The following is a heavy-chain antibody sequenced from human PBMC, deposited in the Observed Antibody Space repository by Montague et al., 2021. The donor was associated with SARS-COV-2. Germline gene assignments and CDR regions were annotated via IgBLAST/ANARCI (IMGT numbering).Heavy chain of an antibody. CDR1: GGSFSTYS. D-gene: IGHD3-10*01. V-gene: IGHV4-34*01. J-gene: IGHJ6*03. CDR2: IHHGGST. CDR3: ARLGDGVVPSPILGVGPYYSYYYMDV. Sequence: SETLSLTCAVHGGSFSTYSWNWIRQPPGKGLEWIGEIHHGGSTNNNPSLKSRVTISADTSENQFSLKLTSVAAADTAVYYCARLGDGVVPSPILGVGPYYSYYYMDVWGKGTTVTVSS.